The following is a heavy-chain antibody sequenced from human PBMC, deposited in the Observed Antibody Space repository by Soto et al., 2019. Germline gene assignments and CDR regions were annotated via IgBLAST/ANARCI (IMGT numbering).Heavy chain of an antibody. CDR1: GFTSTRYA. D-gene: IGHD6-19*01. V-gene: IGHV3-23*01. CDR2: MSDSGAST. Sequence: DVQVLESGGGLVQPGGSLRLSCAASGFTSTRYAMNWVRQAPGKGLEWVSTMSDSGASTWYADSVKGRFTISRDISRNTVNMQMNSRRAEGTAMYYCARCGGSGWGAFDVWGQGTMVTVSS. CDR3: ARCGGSGWGAFDV. J-gene: IGHJ3*01.